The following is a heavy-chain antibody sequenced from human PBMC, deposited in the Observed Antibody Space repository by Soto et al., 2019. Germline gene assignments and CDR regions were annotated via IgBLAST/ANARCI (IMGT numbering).Heavy chain of an antibody. J-gene: IGHJ5*02. CDR3: AGGGYFRSTSCDTGISWFDP. CDR2: IIPIFGTA. V-gene: IGHV1-69*06. D-gene: IGHD2-2*02. Sequence: QVQLVQSGAEVKKPGSSVKVSCKASGGTFSSYAISWVRQAPGQGLEWMGGIIPIFGTANYAQKFQGRVKITADNTTSTASMELSSLRAEDTAVYYCAGGGYFRSTSCDTGISWFDPWGQGTLVTVSS. CDR1: GGTFSSYA.